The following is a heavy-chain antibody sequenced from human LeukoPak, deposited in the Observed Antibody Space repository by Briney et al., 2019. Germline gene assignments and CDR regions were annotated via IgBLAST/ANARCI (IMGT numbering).Heavy chain of an antibody. V-gene: IGHV4-31*03. Sequence: SSETLSLTCTVSGGSITSGGYSWSWIRQHPGKGLEWIGYIYYSGTTYYKLSLKSRLSISMDTSKNQFSLKLSSVTAADTAVYYCAGHHPRNTVDFWGQGTLVTVSS. J-gene: IGHJ4*02. CDR3: AGHHPRNTVDF. CDR2: IYYSGTT. CDR1: GGSITSGGYS. D-gene: IGHD2/OR15-2a*01.